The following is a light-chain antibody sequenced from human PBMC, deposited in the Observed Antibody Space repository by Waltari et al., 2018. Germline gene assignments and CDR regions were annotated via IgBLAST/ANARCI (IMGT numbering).Light chain of an antibody. CDR1: SADLASYNL. V-gene: IGLV2-23*01. CDR3: CSYTGSSTSYG. CDR2: EAV. Sequence: QSALTQPASVSGSPGQSITISCTGASADLASYNLVSWYQHHPAKAPKIMIYEAVKRPSGVSNRFSGAKSGTTASLIISGLQADDEADYYCCSYTGSSTSYGCGSGTKVTVL. J-gene: IGLJ1*01.